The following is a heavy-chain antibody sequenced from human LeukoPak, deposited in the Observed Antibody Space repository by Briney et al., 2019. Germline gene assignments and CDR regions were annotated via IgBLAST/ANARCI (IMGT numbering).Heavy chain of an antibody. V-gene: IGHV3-33*01. D-gene: IGHD1-26*01. Sequence: GRSLRLSCAASGFTFSSYGMQWVRQAPGKGLEWVAIIWYDGSNKYYADSVKGRFTISRDNSRKTLYLQMNSLRAEDTAVYYCASVRGSSSSYHFDYWGQGALVTVSS. J-gene: IGHJ4*02. CDR3: ASVRGSSSSYHFDY. CDR2: IWYDGSNK. CDR1: GFTFSSYG.